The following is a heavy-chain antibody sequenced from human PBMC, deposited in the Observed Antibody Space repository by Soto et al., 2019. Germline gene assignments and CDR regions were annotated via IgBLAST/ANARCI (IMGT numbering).Heavy chain of an antibody. CDR1: GFTFSDHY. CDR2: IRNKDNKYNT. CDR3: ASLHLGPTLVKYFDS. J-gene: IGHJ4*02. Sequence: EVQLVESGGGLVQPGGSLRLSCAASGFTFSDHYMDWVRQAPGKGLEWVCRIRNKDNKYNTEYAASVKGRFTISRDDSWNSLYLQMNSLKTEDTAVYYCASLHLGPTLVKYFDSWGQGTLVTVSS. V-gene: IGHV3-72*01.